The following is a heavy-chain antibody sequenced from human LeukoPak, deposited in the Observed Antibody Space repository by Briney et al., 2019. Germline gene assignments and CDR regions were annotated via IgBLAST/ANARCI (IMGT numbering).Heavy chain of an antibody. CDR2: FDPEDGET. CDR1: GYTLTELS. D-gene: IGHD1-26*01. CDR3: ARGGRRGSLTYFDY. Sequence: ASVKVSCKVSGYTLTELSMHWVRQAPGKGLEWMGGFDPEDGETIYAQKFQGRVTMTTDTSTSTAYMELRSLRSDDTAVYYCARGGRRGSLTYFDYWGQGTLVTVSS. J-gene: IGHJ4*02. V-gene: IGHV1-24*01.